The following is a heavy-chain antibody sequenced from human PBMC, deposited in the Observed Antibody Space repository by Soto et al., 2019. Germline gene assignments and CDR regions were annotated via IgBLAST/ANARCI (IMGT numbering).Heavy chain of an antibody. CDR2: ISSDGNHK. V-gene: IGHV3-30-3*01. CDR3: ARWEQPLFDY. Sequence: QVKLVESGGGVVQPGRSLRLSCAASGFNVSAYTMHWVRQAPGKGLEWVAVISSDGNHKYYTDSVKGRFTISRDTSTNTLYLHMNSLRAEDTAVYYCARWEQPLFDYWGQGNLVTVSS. CDR1: GFNVSAYT. D-gene: IGHD1-26*01. J-gene: IGHJ4*02.